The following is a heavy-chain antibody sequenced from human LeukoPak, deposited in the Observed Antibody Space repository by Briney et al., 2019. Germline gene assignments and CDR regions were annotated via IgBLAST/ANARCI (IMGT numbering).Heavy chain of an antibody. D-gene: IGHD1-1*01. CDR1: GFTFSDYD. Sequence: GGSLRLSCAASGFTFSDYDMHWVRQATGKGLEWVSAIGTAGDTYYTGSVKGRFTISRENAKNSLYLQMNSLRAGDTAVYYCARVAKERVGGVYYFDYWGQGTLVTASS. CDR3: ARVAKERVGGVYYFDY. CDR2: IGTAGDT. V-gene: IGHV3-13*01. J-gene: IGHJ4*02.